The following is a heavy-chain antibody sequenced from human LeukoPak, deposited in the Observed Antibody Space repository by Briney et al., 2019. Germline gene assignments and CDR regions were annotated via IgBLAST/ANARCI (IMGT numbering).Heavy chain of an antibody. J-gene: IGHJ1*01. CDR3: ARHQGFQH. CDR1: GGSISSSYSY. CDR2: IYYSGST. Sequence: SETLSLTCTVSGGSISSSYSYWGWIRQPPGKGLEWIGNIYYSGSTNYNPSLKSRVTISVDTSKNQFSLKLSSVTAADTAVYYCARHQGFQHWGQGTLVTVSS. V-gene: IGHV4-39*01.